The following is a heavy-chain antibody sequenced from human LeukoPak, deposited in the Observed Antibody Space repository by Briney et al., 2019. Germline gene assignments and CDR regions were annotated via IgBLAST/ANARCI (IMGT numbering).Heavy chain of an antibody. CDR3: TRDPPTVPNNPYR. Sequence: GGSLRLSCAASGITVRNNFMIWVRQAPGKGLEWVSLIYSGGETYYADSVKGRFSISRDNSKNTVYLQMNSLRAEDTAVYYCTRDPPTVPNNPYRRGQGTLVTGSS. V-gene: IGHV3-66*01. J-gene: IGHJ4*02. D-gene: IGHD1/OR15-1a*01. CDR1: GITVRNNF. CDR2: IYSGGET.